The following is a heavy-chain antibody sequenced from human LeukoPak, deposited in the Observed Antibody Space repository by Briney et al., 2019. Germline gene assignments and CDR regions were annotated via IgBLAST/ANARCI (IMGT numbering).Heavy chain of an antibody. CDR2: IYSGGST. V-gene: IGHV3-53*01. D-gene: IGHD3-16*02. Sequence: GGSLRLSCAASGFTVSSNYMSWVRQAPGKGLEWVSVIYSGGSTYYADSVKGRFTISRDNSKNTLYLQMNSLRAEDTAVYYCAKDLWVIPFDYWGQGTLVTVSS. CDR1: GFTVSSNY. J-gene: IGHJ4*02. CDR3: AKDLWVIPFDY.